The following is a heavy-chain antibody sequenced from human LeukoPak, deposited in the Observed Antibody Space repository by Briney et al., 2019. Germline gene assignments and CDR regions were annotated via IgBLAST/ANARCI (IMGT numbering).Heavy chain of an antibody. CDR2: ISGSGGST. CDR3: AKADFFDYVWGSYSGLYFDY. V-gene: IGHV3-23*01. J-gene: IGHJ4*02. CDR1: GFTFSSYA. Sequence: GGSLRLSCAASGFTFSSYAMSWVRQAPGKGLEWVSAISGSGGSTYYADSVKGRFTISRDNSKNTLYLQMNSLRAEDTAVYYCAKADFFDYVWGSYSGLYFDYWGQGTLVTVSS. D-gene: IGHD3-16*01.